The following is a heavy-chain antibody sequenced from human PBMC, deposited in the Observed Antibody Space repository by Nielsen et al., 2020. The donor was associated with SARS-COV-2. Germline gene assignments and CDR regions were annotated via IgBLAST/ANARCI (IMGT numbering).Heavy chain of an antibody. CDR1: GGSISSYY. J-gene: IGHJ3*02. CDR3: ARDITEYYYDSSGPDAFDI. Sequence: SETLSLTCTVSGGSISSYYWSWIRQPAGKGLEWIGRIYTSGSTNYNPSLKSRVTMSVDTSKNQFSLKLSSVTAADTAVYYCARDITEYYYDSSGPDAFDIWGQGTMVTVSS. D-gene: IGHD3-22*01. V-gene: IGHV4-4*07. CDR2: IYTSGST.